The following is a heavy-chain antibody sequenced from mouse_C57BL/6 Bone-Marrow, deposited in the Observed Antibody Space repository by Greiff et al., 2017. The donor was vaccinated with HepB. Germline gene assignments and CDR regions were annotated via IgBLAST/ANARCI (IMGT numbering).Heavy chain of an antibody. D-gene: IGHD2-4*01. CDR2: ISSGSSTI. CDR3: ERDDDYSLTDY. V-gene: IGHV5-17*01. Sequence: EVQRVESGGGLVKPGGSLKLSCAASGFTFSDYGMHWVRQAPEKGLEWVAYISSGSSTIYYADTVKGRFTLSRDNAKNTLYLQMTSLKSEDTAMSYCERDDDYSLTDYWGQGTSVTVSA. CDR1: GFTFSDYG. J-gene: IGHJ4*01.